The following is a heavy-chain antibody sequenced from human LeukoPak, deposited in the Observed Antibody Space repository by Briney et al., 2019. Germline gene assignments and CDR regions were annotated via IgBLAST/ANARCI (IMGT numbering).Heavy chain of an antibody. CDR3: ARGHYGDYD. D-gene: IGHD4-17*01. V-gene: IGHV3-7*01. CDR1: GFTFSSYA. CDR2: IKRDGSEK. Sequence: PGGSLRLSCAASGFTFSSYAMNWVRQAPGKGLEWVANIKRDGSEKNYVDSVKGRFTISRDNAKNSLYLQMSSLSIEDTAVYYCARGHYGDYDWGQGALVTVSS. J-gene: IGHJ4*02.